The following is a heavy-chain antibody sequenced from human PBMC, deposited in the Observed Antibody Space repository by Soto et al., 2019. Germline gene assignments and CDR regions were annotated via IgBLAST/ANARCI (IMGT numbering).Heavy chain of an antibody. CDR3: AKDPGYYGSGRSLYGMDV. Sequence: ASVKVSCKASGHTFTSYGISWVRQAPGQGLEWMGWISAYNGNTNYAQKIQGRVTMTTDTSTSTAYMELRSLRSDDTAVYYCAKDPGYYGSGRSLYGMDVWGQGTAVTVSS. V-gene: IGHV1-18*04. J-gene: IGHJ6*02. CDR1: GHTFTSYG. D-gene: IGHD3-10*01. CDR2: ISAYNGNT.